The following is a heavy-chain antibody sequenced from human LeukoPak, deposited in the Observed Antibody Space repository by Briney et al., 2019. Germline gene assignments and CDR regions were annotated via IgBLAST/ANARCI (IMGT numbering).Heavy chain of an antibody. D-gene: IGHD2-2*01. CDR1: GGSISSYY. Sequence: SETLSLTFTVSGGSISSYYWSWIRQPPGKGLEWIGYIYYSGSTNYNPSLKSRVTISVDTSKNQFSLKLSSVTAADTAVYYCARDTIVVVPAAIGGYYYYMDVWGKGTTVTVSS. J-gene: IGHJ6*03. CDR2: IYYSGST. V-gene: IGHV4-59*01. CDR3: ARDTIVVVPAAIGGYYYYMDV.